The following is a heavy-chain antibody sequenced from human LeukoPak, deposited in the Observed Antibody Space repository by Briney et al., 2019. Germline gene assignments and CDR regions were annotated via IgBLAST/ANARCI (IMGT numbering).Heavy chain of an antibody. Sequence: GPSVKVSCKASGGTFSSYAISWVRQAPGQGLEWMGRIIPILGIANYAQKFQGRVTITADKSTSTAYMELSSLRSEDTAVYYCARDLSVSYGYSGSDYWGQGTLVTVSS. V-gene: IGHV1-69*04. CDR3: ARDLSVSYGYSGSDY. D-gene: IGHD5-18*01. CDR2: IIPILGIA. J-gene: IGHJ4*02. CDR1: GGTFSSYA.